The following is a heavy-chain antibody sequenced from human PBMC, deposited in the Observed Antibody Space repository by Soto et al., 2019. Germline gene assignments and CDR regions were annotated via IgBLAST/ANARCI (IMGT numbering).Heavy chain of an antibody. CDR2: IYWDDDK. V-gene: IGHV2-5*02. D-gene: IGHD6-13*01. CDR1: GFSPSTSGVG. CDR3: AHVYQQLVGYNWFDP. J-gene: IGHJ5*02. Sequence: GPTLVNPPQTLTLACTFSGFSPSTSGVGVGWIRQPPGKALEWLALIYWDDDKRYSPSLKSRLTITKDTSKNQVVLTMTNMDPVDTATYYCAHVYQQLVGYNWFDPWGQGTLVTVS.